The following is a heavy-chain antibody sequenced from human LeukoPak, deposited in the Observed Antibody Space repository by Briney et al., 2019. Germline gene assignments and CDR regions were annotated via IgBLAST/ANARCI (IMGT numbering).Heavy chain of an antibody. CDR1: GGSFTKFW. D-gene: IGHD6-19*01. V-gene: IGHV5-51*01. CDR3: GRPLRSGWFDAFDI. CDR2: IYPGDSDT. J-gene: IGHJ3*02. Sequence: GESLKISCEGSGGSFTKFWIGWVRQMPGKGLEWMGIIYPGDSDTRYSPSFQGQVTISADKSISTAYLQWSSLKASDTAMYYCGRPLRSGWFDAFDIWGQGTMVTVSS.